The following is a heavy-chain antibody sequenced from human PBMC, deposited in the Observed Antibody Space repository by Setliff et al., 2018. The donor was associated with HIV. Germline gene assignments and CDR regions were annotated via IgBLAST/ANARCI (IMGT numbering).Heavy chain of an antibody. V-gene: IGHV1-69*13. CDR2: IIPIYGTA. J-gene: IGHJ3*02. D-gene: IGHD5-12*01. CDR1: GDIFSRYG. CDR3: AIDGGYSGHQWFGDAFDI. Sequence: ASVKVSCKASGDIFSRYGISWVRQAPGQGLEWMGGIIPIYGTANSAQKFQGRVTITADESTSTAYMELSTLRSEDTAVYFCAIDGGYSGHQWFGDAFDIWGQGTMVTVSS.